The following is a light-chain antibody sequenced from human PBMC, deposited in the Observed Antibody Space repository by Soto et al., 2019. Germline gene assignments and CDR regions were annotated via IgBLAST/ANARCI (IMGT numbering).Light chain of an antibody. CDR2: GPS. V-gene: IGKV3-20*01. J-gene: IGKJ2*02. CDR1: QSVSSSY. Sequence: EIVLTQSPGTLSLSPGERATLSCRASQSVSSSYLAWYQQKPGQAPRLLIYGPSSRATGIPDRFSGSGSGADFTLTISRLEPEDFAVYYCHQYGSSRTFGQGTKLEIK. CDR3: HQYGSSRT.